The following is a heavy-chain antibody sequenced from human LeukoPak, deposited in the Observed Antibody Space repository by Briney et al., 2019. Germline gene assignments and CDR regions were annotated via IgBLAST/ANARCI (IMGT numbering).Heavy chain of an antibody. J-gene: IGHJ6*02. D-gene: IGHD3-10*01. CDR2: IYYSGST. CDR1: GGSISSYY. Sequence: SETLSLTCTVSGGSISSYYWSWIRQPPEKGLEWIGYIYYSGSTNYNPSLKSRVTISVDTSKNQFSLKLSSVTAADTAVYYCARLLLWFGELFPNGMDVWGQGTTVTVSS. V-gene: IGHV4-59*08. CDR3: ARLLLWFGELFPNGMDV.